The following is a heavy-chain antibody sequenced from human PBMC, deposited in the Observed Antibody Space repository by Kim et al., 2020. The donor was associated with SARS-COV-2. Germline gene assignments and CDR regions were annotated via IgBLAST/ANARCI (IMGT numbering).Heavy chain of an antibody. CDR1: GYTFTSYY. D-gene: IGHD5-18*01. J-gene: IGHJ6*02. CDR3: ARDNNVDTAMDYYYYYGMDV. V-gene: IGHV1-46*01. CDR2: INPSGGST. Sequence: ASVKVSCKASGYTFTSYYMHWVRQAPGQGLEWMGIINPSGGSTSYAQKFQGRVTMTRDTSTSTVYMELSSLRSEDTAVYYCARDNNVDTAMDYYYYYGMDVWGQGTTVTVSS.